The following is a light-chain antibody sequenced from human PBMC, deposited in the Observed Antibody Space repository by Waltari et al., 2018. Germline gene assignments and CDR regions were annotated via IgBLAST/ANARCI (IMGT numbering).Light chain of an antibody. Sequence: DIQMTQSPSSLSASVGDRVTITCRASQSISSYLNWYQQKPGKAPNLLIYAASSLQSGVPSRFSGSVYGTDFTLTISSLQPEDFATYYCQQTYSSPQRTFGQGTKVEIK. CDR1: QSISSY. CDR2: AAS. J-gene: IGKJ1*01. V-gene: IGKV1-39*01. CDR3: QQTYSSPQRT.